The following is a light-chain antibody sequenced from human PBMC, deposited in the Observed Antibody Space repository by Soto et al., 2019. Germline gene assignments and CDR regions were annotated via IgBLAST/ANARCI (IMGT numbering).Light chain of an antibody. CDR3: CSYVTKRRV. CDR1: YNL. Sequence: QSALTQPASVSGSPGQSITISCSGTYNLVSWYQQHPGKAPKLTIFEVNKRPSGVSYRFSGSKSGNTASLTISALQAEDEADYFCCSYVTKRRVFGGGTKLTVL. CDR2: EVN. V-gene: IGLV2-23*02. J-gene: IGLJ3*02.